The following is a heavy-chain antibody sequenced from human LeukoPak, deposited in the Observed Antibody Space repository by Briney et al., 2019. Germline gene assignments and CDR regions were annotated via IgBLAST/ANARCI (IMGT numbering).Heavy chain of an antibody. V-gene: IGHV4-59*01. CDR2: IYYSGST. CDR3: ARVDGSCSGGSCPSGNWFDP. Sequence: PSETLSLTCTVSGGSISSYYWSWIRQPPGKGLEWIGYIYYSGSTSYNPSLKSRVTISVDTSKNQFSLKLSSVTAADTAVYYCARVDGSCSGGSCPSGNWFDPWGQGTLVTVSS. J-gene: IGHJ5*02. CDR1: GGSISSYY. D-gene: IGHD2-15*01.